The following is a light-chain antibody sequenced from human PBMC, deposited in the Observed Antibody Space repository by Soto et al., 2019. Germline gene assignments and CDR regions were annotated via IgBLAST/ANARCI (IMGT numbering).Light chain of an antibody. CDR2: GAS. J-gene: IGKJ1*01. CDR3: QQYGSSPRT. Sequence: EIVLTQSPGTLSLSPWERATLSCRASQTVTSNYLAWYQQKPGQAPRLLIYGASGRATGIPDRFGGSGSGTDFTLTISRVEPEDFAVYYCQQYGSSPRTFGHGTKVDIK. V-gene: IGKV3-20*01. CDR1: QTVTSNY.